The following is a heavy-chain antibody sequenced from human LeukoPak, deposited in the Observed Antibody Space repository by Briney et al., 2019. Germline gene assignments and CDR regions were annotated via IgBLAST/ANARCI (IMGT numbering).Heavy chain of an antibody. V-gene: IGHV1-46*01. CDR1: GYTFTSYY. D-gene: IGHD3-10*01. Sequence: GDSVKVSCKASGYTFTSYYMHWVRQAPGQGLEWMGIIKPSGGSTSYAQKFQGRVIMTRDMSTSTVYMELSSLRSEDTAVYYCARPRWFGELGGFDAFDIWGQGTMVTVSS. J-gene: IGHJ3*02. CDR3: ARPRWFGELGGFDAFDI. CDR2: IKPSGGST.